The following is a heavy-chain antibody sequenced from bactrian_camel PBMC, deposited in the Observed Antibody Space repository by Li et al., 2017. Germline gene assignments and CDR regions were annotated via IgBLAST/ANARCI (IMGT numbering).Heavy chain of an antibody. J-gene: IGHJ6*01. D-gene: IGHD6*01. Sequence: DVQLVESGGGSVQAGGSLRLSCAGSGFTVSTVCMGWFRQPPGKEREGVAAIAIGGGSTYYADSVKGRFTISQDNDKNTLYLQMNSLKPEDTAMYYCAADLSRYCTVITGPEFFLGFGYWGQGTQVTVS. V-gene: IGHV3S31*01. CDR1: GFTVSTVC. CDR2: IAIGGGST. CDR3: AADLSRYCTVITGPEFFLGFGY.